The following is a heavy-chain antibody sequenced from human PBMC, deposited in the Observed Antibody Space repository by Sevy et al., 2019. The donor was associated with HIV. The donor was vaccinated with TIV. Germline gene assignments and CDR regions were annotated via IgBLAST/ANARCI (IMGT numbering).Heavy chain of an antibody. J-gene: IGHJ5*01. D-gene: IGHD2-21*01. Sequence: GGSLRLSCAASGFTFSAYSMNWVRQAPGKGLEWVSYISSSSGTIDYADSVKGQFTISRDNAKSSLYLQMNGLRAEDTAVYYCARAGGDCYSKNECWFVSWGQGTLVTVSS. CDR1: GFTFSAYS. V-gene: IGHV3-48*01. CDR3: ARAGGDCYSKNECWFVS. CDR2: ISSSSGTI.